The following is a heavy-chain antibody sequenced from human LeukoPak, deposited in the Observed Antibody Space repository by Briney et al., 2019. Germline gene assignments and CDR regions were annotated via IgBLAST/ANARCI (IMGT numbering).Heavy chain of an antibody. J-gene: IGHJ4*02. V-gene: IGHV1-69*05. D-gene: IGHD3-22*01. CDR1: GGTFSSYA. Sequence: SVKVSCKASGGTFSSYAISWVRQAPGQGLEWMGGIIPIFGTANYAQKFQGRVTITTDESTSTAYVELSSLRSEDTAVYYCAIGPDSSGYYLHYFDYWGQGTLVTVSS. CDR2: IIPIFGTA. CDR3: AIGPDSSGYYLHYFDY.